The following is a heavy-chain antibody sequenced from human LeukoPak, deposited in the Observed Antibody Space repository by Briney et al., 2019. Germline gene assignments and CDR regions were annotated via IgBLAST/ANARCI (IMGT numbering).Heavy chain of an antibody. V-gene: IGHV3-53*01. CDR2: IYSGGTT. CDR3: AKEAFIMIRGVSNIDY. J-gene: IGHJ4*02. Sequence: PGGSLRLSCAASGFTVSSNYVSWVRQAPGKGLEWVSVIYSGGTTYYADSIKGRFTISRDNSKNTLYLQMNSLRAEDTAVYYCAKEAFIMIRGVSNIDYWGQGTLVTVSS. CDR1: GFTVSSNY. D-gene: IGHD3-10*01.